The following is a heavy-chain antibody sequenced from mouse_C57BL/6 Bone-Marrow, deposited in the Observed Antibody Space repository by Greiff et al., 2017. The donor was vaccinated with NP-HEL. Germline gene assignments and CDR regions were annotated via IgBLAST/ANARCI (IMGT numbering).Heavy chain of an antibody. CDR3: TRSLPYYYGSTSFAY. CDR2: IYPGNSDT. CDR1: GYTFTSYW. V-gene: IGHV1-5*01. D-gene: IGHD1-1*01. J-gene: IGHJ3*01. Sequence: EVQLQQSGTVLARPGASVKMSCKTSGYTFTSYWMHWVKQRPGQGLEWIGAIYPGNSDTSYNQKFKGKAKLTAVTSASTAYMERSSLTNEDSAVYYCTRSLPYYYGSTSFAYWGQGTLVTVSA.